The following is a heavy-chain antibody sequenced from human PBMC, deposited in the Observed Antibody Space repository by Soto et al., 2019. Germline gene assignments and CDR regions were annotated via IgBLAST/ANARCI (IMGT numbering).Heavy chain of an antibody. CDR2: IYNSGST. CDR1: GGSISSYY. J-gene: IGHJ4*02. Sequence: QVQLQESGPGLVKPSETLSLTCTVSGGSISSYYWSWIRQPPGKGLDWIGFIYNSGSTNYNPSLKSRVTISMDTSRNQFSLILSSVTAADTAVYYCARAPYGSGTKPYYFDYWGQGTLVTVSS. D-gene: IGHD3-10*01. V-gene: IGHV4-59*01. CDR3: ARAPYGSGTKPYYFDY.